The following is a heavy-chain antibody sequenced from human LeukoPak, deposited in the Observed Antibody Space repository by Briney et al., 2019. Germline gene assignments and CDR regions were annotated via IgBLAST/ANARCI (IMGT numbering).Heavy chain of an antibody. CDR3: ARDLGTNDAFDI. Sequence: PGGSLRLSCAASGFTVSTTYMSWVRQAPGKGLEWVSIIYSGGSTYYAHSVKGRFTISRDNSKNTVYLQMNSLRAEGTAVYYCARDLGTNDAFDIWGQGTMLTVSS. V-gene: IGHV3-53*01. CDR1: GFTVSTTY. D-gene: IGHD7-27*01. J-gene: IGHJ3*02. CDR2: IYSGGST.